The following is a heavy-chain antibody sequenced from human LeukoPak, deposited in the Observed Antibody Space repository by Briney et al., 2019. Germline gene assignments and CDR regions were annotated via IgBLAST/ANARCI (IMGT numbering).Heavy chain of an antibody. J-gene: IGHJ3*02. CDR3: TRGIRYNWNDRQDAFDI. Sequence: GGSLRLSCAASGFTFSSYAMSWVRQAPGKGLEWVSAISGSGGSTYYADSVKGRFTISRDNSKKTPYPQMNSLIAEDAAAYYCTRGIRYNWNDRQDAFDIWGQGTMVTVSS. D-gene: IGHD1-20*01. CDR2: ISGSGGST. V-gene: IGHV3-23*01. CDR1: GFTFSSYA.